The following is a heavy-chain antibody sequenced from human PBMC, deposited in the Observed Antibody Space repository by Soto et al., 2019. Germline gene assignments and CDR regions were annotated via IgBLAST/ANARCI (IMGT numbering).Heavy chain of an antibody. CDR3: ARESWYSGPNAFDV. J-gene: IGHJ3*01. V-gene: IGHV4-61*01. Sequence: QVQLQESGPGLVQPSATLSLTCTVSGGSVSSGTYYWSWIRQSPGKGLEWIGYIYYGGNTNYNPSLKSRVTISEDMTKNQFALKLSAVNAADTGVDYCARESWYSGPNAFDVWGEGTTVTVSS. CDR2: IYYGGNT. CDR1: GGSVSSGTYY. D-gene: IGHD6-13*01.